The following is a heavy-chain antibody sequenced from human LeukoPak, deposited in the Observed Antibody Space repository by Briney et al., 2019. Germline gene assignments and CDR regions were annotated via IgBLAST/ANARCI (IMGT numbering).Heavy chain of an antibody. Sequence: ASVKVSCKASGYTFTIYYMHWVRQAPGQGLEWMGIINPSGGSTSYAQKFQGRVTMTRDTSTSTVYMELSSLRSEDTAVYYCARGARYGYYYYYGMDVWGQGTTVTVSS. J-gene: IGHJ6*02. CDR3: ARGARYGYYYYYGMDV. CDR2: INPSGGST. CDR1: GYTFTIYY. D-gene: IGHD5-18*01. V-gene: IGHV1-46*01.